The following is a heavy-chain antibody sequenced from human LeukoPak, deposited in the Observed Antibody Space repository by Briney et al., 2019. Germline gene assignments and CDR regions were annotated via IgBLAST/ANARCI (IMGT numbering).Heavy chain of an antibody. Sequence: PSETLSLTCTVSGGSISSGDYYWSWIRQPPGKGLEWIGYIYYSGSTYYNPSFKSRVTISVDTSKNQFSLKLSSVTAADTAVYYCARAQPTVTTYDYWGQGTLVTVSS. CDR2: IYYSGST. D-gene: IGHD4-17*01. CDR3: ARAQPTVTTYDY. J-gene: IGHJ4*02. CDR1: GGSISSGDYY. V-gene: IGHV4-30-4*01.